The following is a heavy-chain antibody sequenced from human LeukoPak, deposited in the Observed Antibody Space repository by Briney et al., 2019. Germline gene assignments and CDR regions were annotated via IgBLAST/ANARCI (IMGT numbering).Heavy chain of an antibody. Sequence: GGSLRLSCAVSGFAFSNYNMNWVRQAPGKGLEWVASISSSSGHIHYADSVKGRFTISRDNAKNSLYLQMNSLRVEDTGIYYCSRDPRSLDYWGQGALVTVSS. V-gene: IGHV3-21*04. CDR1: GFAFSNYN. J-gene: IGHJ4*02. CDR3: SRDPRSLDY. CDR2: ISSSSGHI.